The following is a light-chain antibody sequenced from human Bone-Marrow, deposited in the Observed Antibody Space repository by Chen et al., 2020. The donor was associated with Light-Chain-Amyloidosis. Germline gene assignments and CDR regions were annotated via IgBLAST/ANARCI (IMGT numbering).Light chain of an antibody. Sequence: SYELTHPPSAPVSPGQTSRITCSGDDLPTKYAYWYQQKLGQAPVLVIHRDTERPSGISERFSGSSSGTTATLTISGVQAEDEADYHCQSADSSGTYEVIFGGGTKLTVL. V-gene: IGLV3-25*03. CDR2: RDT. CDR1: DLPTKY. J-gene: IGLJ2*01. CDR3: QSADSSGTYEVI.